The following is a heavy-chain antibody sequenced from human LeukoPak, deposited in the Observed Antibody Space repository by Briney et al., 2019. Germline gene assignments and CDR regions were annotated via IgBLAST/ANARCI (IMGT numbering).Heavy chain of an antibody. CDR2: IQYDGINK. V-gene: IGHV3-30*02. J-gene: IGHJ4*02. CDR3: VKSSSSQTAEDF. Sequence: GGSLRPSCAASGFDFSNYGMHWVRQAPGKGLEWVTFIQYDGINKYYGDSVRGRFTISRDNSKNTLYLQMHSLRVEDTAMYYCVKSSSSQTAEDFWGQGTLVTVSS. CDR1: GFDFSNYG. D-gene: IGHD2-21*02.